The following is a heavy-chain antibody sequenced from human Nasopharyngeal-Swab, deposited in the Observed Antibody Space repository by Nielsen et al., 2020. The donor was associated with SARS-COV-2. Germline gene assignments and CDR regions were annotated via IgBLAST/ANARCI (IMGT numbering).Heavy chain of an antibody. V-gene: IGHV4-59*01. J-gene: IGHJ6*02. CDR3: ARCITVIQGGPYYYYFGMGV. Sequence: WIRQPPGKGLEWIGYIYYSGSTYYNPSLRSRVTISVDTSKNQFSLKLNSVTAADTAVYYCARCITVIQGGPYYYYFGMGVWGQGTTVTVSS. D-gene: IGHD3-10*01. CDR2: IYYSGST.